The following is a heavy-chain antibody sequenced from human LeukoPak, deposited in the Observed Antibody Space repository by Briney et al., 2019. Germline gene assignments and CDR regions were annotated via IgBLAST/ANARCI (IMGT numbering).Heavy chain of an antibody. Sequence: SQTLSLTCTVSGGSISSGSYYWRWIRQPAGKGLEWIGRIYTSGSTNYNPSLKSRVTISVDTSKNQFSLKLSSVTAADTAVYYCARGGDTMVARYWGQGTLVTVSS. CDR1: GGSISSGSYY. CDR2: IYTSGST. J-gene: IGHJ4*02. D-gene: IGHD3-10*01. V-gene: IGHV4-61*02. CDR3: ARGGDTMVARY.